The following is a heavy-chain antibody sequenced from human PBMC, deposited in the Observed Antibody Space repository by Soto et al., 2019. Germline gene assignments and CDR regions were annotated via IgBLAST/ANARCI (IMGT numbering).Heavy chain of an antibody. Sequence: SETLSLTCSVSGGSISSSFWSWIRQPPGKELEWIGYISYSGSTTYNPSLKSRITLSVDTSKNQFSLRVASVTAADTAVYYCARGHRAMEYYYYYGMDVWGQGATVTVSS. V-gene: IGHV4-59*01. CDR1: GGSISSSF. CDR2: ISYSGST. CDR3: ARGHRAMEYYYYYGMDV. D-gene: IGHD5-18*01. J-gene: IGHJ6*02.